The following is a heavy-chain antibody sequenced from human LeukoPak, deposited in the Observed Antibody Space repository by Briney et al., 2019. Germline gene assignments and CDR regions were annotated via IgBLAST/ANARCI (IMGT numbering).Heavy chain of an antibody. CDR1: GGSFSGYY. V-gene: IGHV4-34*01. D-gene: IGHD3-22*01. J-gene: IGHJ3*02. CDR3: AMIVVAEPFPDTFDI. Sequence: SETLSLTCAVYGGSFSGYYWSWIRQPPGKGLEWIGEINHSGTTKYNPSLKSRVTISADTSKNQFSLKLSSVTAADTAVYYCAMIVVAEPFPDTFDIWGQGTMVTVSS. CDR2: INHSGTT.